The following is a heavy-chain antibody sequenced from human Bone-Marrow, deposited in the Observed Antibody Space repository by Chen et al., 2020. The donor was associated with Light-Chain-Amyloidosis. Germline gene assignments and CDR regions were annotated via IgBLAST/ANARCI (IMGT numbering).Heavy chain of an antibody. V-gene: IGHV5-51*01. CDR2: IYPDDSDA. CDR3: ARRRDGYNFDY. J-gene: IGHJ4*02. CDR1: GYPFPNYW. Sequence: EVQLEQSGPEVKKPGASLKFSCKGSGYPFPNYWIGWVRQMPGKGLEWMGVIYPDDSDARYSPSFEGQVTISADKSITTAYLQWRSLKASDTAMYYCARRRDGYNFDYWGQGTLVTVSS. D-gene: IGHD5-12*01.